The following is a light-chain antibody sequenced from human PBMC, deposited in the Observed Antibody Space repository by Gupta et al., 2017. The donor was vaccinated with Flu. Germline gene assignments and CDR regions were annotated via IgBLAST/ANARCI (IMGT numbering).Light chain of an antibody. Sequence: TSSDVGGYNYVSWYHQQPGKAPKLMIFDVNKRPSGVPGRFSGSKSGSTASLTISGLQAEDEADYYCCSYAGSYTWVFGGGTKLTVL. CDR3: CSYAGSYTWV. CDR1: SSDVGGYNY. J-gene: IGLJ3*02. V-gene: IGLV2-11*03. CDR2: DVN.